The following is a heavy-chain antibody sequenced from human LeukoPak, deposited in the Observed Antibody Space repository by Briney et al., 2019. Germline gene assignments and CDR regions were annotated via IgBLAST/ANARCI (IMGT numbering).Heavy chain of an antibody. D-gene: IGHD6-19*01. CDR1: GYTFTSYG. CDR3: ARSIAVAGKEVYYFDY. CDR2: ISAYNGNT. V-gene: IGHV1-18*01. J-gene: IGHJ4*02. Sequence: GASVKVSCKASGYTFTSYGISWVRQAPGQGLEWMGWISAYNGNTNYAQKLQGRVTMTTDTSTSTAYMDLRSLRSDDTAVYYCARSIAVAGKEVYYFDYWGQGTLVTVSS.